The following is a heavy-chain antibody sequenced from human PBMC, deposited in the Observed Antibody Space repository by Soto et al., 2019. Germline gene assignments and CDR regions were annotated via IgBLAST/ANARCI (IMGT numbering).Heavy chain of an antibody. D-gene: IGHD3-10*01. J-gene: IGHJ4*02. Sequence: QVQLVQSGAEEKKPGASVKVSCKASGYTFTSYAMHWVRQAPGQRLEWMGWINAGNGNTKYSQKFQGRVTITRDTTASTADMELSSLRSEDTAVYYCARAPGGPMTPGDYWGQGTLVTVSP. V-gene: IGHV1-3*05. CDR3: ARAPGGPMTPGDY. CDR2: INAGNGNT. CDR1: GYTFTSYA.